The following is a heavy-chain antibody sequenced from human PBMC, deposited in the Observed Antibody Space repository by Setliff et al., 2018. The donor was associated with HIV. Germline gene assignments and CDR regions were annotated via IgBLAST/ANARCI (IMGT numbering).Heavy chain of an antibody. CDR1: GFSLSDHD. Sequence: GGSLRLSCAASGFSLSDHDMNWVRQAPGKGLEWVSYIGSSSSPIYYADSVKGRFTISRDNSKNTLYLQMNSLKDEDTAIYYCAKDLFATGWYGRGYFDHWGQGVLVTVSS. CDR3: AKDLFATGWYGRGYFDH. J-gene: IGHJ4*02. V-gene: IGHV3-48*02. D-gene: IGHD6-19*01. CDR2: IGSSSSPI.